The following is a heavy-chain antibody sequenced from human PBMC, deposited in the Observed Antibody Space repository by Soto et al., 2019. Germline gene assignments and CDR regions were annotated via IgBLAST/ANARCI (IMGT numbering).Heavy chain of an antibody. CDR3: ARAETYYDFWSGYYRGDYYFCYMDV. CDR1: GFTVSSNY. D-gene: IGHD3-3*01. V-gene: IGHV3-66*01. CDR2: IYSGGST. J-gene: IGHJ6*03. Sequence: EVQLVESGGGLVQPGGSLRLSCAASGFTVSSNYMSWVRQAPGKGLEWVSVIYSGGSTYYADSVKGRFTISRDNSKNTLYLQMNSLRAEDTAVYYCARAETYYDFWSGYYRGDYYFCYMDVWGKGTTVTVSS.